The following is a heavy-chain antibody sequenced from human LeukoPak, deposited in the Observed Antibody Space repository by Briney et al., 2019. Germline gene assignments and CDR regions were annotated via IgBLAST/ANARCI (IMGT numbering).Heavy chain of an antibody. CDR1: GFTFSSYG. V-gene: IGHV3-23*01. CDR2: ISGSGGST. Sequence: QPGGSLRLSCAASGFTFSSYGMSWVRQAPGKGLEWVSAISGSGGSTYYADSVKGRFTISRDNSKNTMFLQMNSLRAEDMAVYYCAREMYYYGSGSYYGGAFDYWGQGTLVTVSS. D-gene: IGHD3-10*01. CDR3: AREMYYYGSGSYYGGAFDY. J-gene: IGHJ4*02.